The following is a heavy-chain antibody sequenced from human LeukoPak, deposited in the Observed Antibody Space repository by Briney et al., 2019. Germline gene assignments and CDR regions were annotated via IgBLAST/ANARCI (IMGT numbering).Heavy chain of an antibody. D-gene: IGHD3-3*01. J-gene: IGHJ4*02. Sequence: PGGSLRLSCTASGFTFGDYAMNWFRQPPGKGLEWVGFIRSKAYGGTTEYAASVKGRFTISRDDSKCIAYLQMNSLKTEDTAVYYCTRDRRSDFWSGYYTPDFDYWGQGTLVTVSS. V-gene: IGHV3-49*03. CDR2: IRSKAYGGTT. CDR1: GFTFGDYA. CDR3: TRDRRSDFWSGYYTPDFDY.